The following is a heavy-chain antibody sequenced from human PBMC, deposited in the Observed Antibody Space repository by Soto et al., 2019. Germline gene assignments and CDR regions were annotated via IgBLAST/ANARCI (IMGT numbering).Heavy chain of an antibody. V-gene: IGHV4-39*07. Sequence: PSETLSLTCTVSGGSISSSSYYWGWIRQPPGKGLEWIGCIYYSGSTNYNPSLESRVTISVDTSRNRFSLNLTSATAADTAVYYCARKGAAASYAHYYMDVWGRGTAVTVSS. CDR3: ARKGAAASYAHYYMDV. J-gene: IGHJ6*03. CDR1: GGSISSSSYY. D-gene: IGHD6-13*01. CDR2: IYYSGST.